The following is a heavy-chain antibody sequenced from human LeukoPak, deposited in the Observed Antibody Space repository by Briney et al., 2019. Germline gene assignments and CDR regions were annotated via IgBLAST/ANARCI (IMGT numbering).Heavy chain of an antibody. D-gene: IGHD4-11*01. Sequence: ASVNVSCKASGYTFTSYGISWVRQAPGQGLEWMGWISAYNGNTKYAQKLQGRVTMTTDTSTSTAYMELRSLRSDDTAVYYCARTYNNYGSDAFDIWGQGTMVTVSS. J-gene: IGHJ3*02. CDR1: GYTFTSYG. CDR3: ARTYNNYGSDAFDI. V-gene: IGHV1-18*01. CDR2: ISAYNGNT.